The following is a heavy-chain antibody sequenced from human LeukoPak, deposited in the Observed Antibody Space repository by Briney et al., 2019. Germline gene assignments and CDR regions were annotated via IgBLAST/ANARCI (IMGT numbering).Heavy chain of an antibody. CDR2: IRSKANSYAT. J-gene: IGHJ4*02. CDR3: TRHTTAAAGTAGDY. V-gene: IGHV3-73*01. CDR1: GFTFSASA. D-gene: IGHD6-13*01. Sequence: GGSLKLSCAASGFTFSASAIHWVRQAPGKGLEWVGRIRSKANSYATAYAASVKGRFTISRDDSKNTAYLEMNSLKSEDTAVYYCTRHTTAAAGTAGDYWGQGTLVTVSS.